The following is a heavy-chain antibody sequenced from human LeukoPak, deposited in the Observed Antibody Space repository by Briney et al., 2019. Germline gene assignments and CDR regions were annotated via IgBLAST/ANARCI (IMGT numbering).Heavy chain of an antibody. CDR3: AHRRRPLGFGY. J-gene: IGHJ4*02. V-gene: IGHV2-5*01. CDR1: GFSLSTIGVG. D-gene: IGHD7-27*01. Sequence: ECGPTLVTPTQPLTLTCTITGFSLSTIGVGVGWIPQLPGTALERTALIYWIEDKRYSPSLKSRLTITKNTSKNQVVLTRTNRDPVDTATYYCAHRRRPLGFGYWGQGTLGTVSS. CDR2: IYWIEDK.